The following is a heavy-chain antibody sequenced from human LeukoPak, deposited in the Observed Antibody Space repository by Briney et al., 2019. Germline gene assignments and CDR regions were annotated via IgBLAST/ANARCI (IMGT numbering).Heavy chain of an antibody. CDR2: IYYSGST. J-gene: IGHJ2*01. CDR1: GGSISSYY. Sequence: PSETLSLTCTVSGGSISSYYWSWIRQPPGKELEWIGYIYYSGSTNYNPSLKSRVTISVDTSKNQFSLKLSSVTAADTAVYYCASPGEHWDGYNFPWYFDLWGRGTLVTVSS. CDR3: ASPGEHWDGYNFPWYFDL. D-gene: IGHD5-24*01. V-gene: IGHV4-59*08.